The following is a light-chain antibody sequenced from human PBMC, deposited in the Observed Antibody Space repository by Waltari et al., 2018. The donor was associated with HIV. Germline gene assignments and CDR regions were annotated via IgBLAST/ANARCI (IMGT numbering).Light chain of an antibody. J-gene: IGLJ3*02. CDR2: RNT. V-gene: IGLV1-47*01. Sequence: QSVLTQSSSASGTPGQRVTISCSGSTSNIGSNYVYWYQQLPGTAPNLLIYRNTHRPSGVPDRFAGSQSGTPASLAISRLRSEDEADYDCAAWDDSLEGIWVLGGGTKLTVL. CDR1: TSNIGSNY. CDR3: AAWDDSLEGIWV.